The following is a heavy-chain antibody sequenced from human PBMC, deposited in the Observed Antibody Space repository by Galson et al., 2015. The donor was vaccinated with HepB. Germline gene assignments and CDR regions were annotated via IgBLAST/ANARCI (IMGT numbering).Heavy chain of an antibody. CDR1: GFTFSYYS. CDR2: ISSSGSTM. CDR3: AREAVAGIFYFDP. J-gene: IGHJ5*02. Sequence: SLRLSCAASGFTFSYYSMNWVRQAPGKGLEWVSYISSSGSTMYYADSVQGRFTISRDNAKNSLYLRMNSLRAEDTAVYFCAREAVAGIFYFDPWGQGTLVTVSS. D-gene: IGHD6-19*01. V-gene: IGHV3-48*01.